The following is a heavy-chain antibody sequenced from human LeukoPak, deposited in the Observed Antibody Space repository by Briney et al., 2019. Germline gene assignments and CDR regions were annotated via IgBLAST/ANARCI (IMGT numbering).Heavy chain of an antibody. D-gene: IGHD2-2*02. CDR1: GGSISSGDYY. J-gene: IGHJ6*03. V-gene: IGHV4-30-4*08. CDR3: ARISHYSSTSCYSYYYMDV. CDR2: IYYSGST. Sequence: PSQTLSLTCTVSGGSISSGDYYWSWIRQPPGKGLEWIGYIYYSGSTYYNPSLKSRVTISVDTSKNQFSLKLSSVTAADTAVYYCARISHYSSTSCYSYYYMDVWGKGTTVTVSS.